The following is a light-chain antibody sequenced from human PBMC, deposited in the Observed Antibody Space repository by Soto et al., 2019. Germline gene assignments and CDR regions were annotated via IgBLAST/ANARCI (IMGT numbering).Light chain of an antibody. CDR2: DAP. CDR3: QQRSNWPTGT. J-gene: IGKJ1*01. Sequence: EIVLTQSPATLSLSPGERATLSCRARQRVSSYLAWYQQKPGQAPRLLIYDAPNRATGIPARFSSSRSGTDFTLTISILEPEDFAVYYCQQRSNWPTGTCSQGTKVDSK. V-gene: IGKV3-11*01. CDR1: QRVSSY.